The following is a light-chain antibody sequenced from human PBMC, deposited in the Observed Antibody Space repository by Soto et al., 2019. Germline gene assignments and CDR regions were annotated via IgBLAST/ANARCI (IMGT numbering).Light chain of an antibody. Sequence: QSVLTQPASVSGSPGQSITISCTGTSSDVGGYNYVSWYQHHPGKAPKPMIYEVSNRPSGVSNRFSGSKSGNTASLTISGLQAEDEADYYCSSYTGSSTPVFGGGTKVTVL. J-gene: IGLJ3*02. CDR2: EVS. CDR3: SSYTGSSTPV. CDR1: SSDVGGYNY. V-gene: IGLV2-14*01.